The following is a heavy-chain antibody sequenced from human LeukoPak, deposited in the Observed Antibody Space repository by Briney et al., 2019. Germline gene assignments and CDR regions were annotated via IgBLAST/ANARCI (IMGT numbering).Heavy chain of an antibody. CDR2: ISGTATYI. J-gene: IGHJ4*02. D-gene: IGHD3-22*01. Sequence: GGSLRLSCAASGFTFSTYNMNWVRQAPGKGLEWVSSISGTATYIYYADSVKGRFTISRDSAKHSLYLQMNSLRAEDTAVCYCARDSDSGYWFDYWGQGTLVTVSS. CDR1: GFTFSTYN. CDR3: ARDSDSGYWFDY. V-gene: IGHV3-21*01.